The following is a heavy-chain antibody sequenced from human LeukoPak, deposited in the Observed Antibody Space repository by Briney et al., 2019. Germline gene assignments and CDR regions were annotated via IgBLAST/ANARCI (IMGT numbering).Heavy chain of an antibody. V-gene: IGHV3-33*01. CDR2: IWYDGSNK. D-gene: IGHD3-16*02. J-gene: IGHJ3*02. CDR1: GFTFSSYG. CDR3: AREGPYRVYAFDI. Sequence: GGSLRLSCAASGFTFSSYGMHWVRQAPGKGLEWVAVIWYDGSNKYYADSVKGRFTISRDNSKNTLYLQMNSLRAEDTAVYYCAREGPYRVYAFDIWGQGTMVTVSS.